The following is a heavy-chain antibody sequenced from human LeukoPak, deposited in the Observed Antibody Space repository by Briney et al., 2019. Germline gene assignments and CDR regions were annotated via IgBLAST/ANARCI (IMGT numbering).Heavy chain of an antibody. CDR2: INAGNGNT. CDR3: ARDIFVWSSTSCYGDY. D-gene: IGHD2-2*01. Sequence: GASVTVSCKASGYTFTSYTIHWVHQAPGQRLEWMGWINAGNGNTKYSQKLQGRVTITRDTSASTAYMELSSLRSDDTAVYYCARDIFVWSSTSCYGDYWGQGTLVTVSS. V-gene: IGHV1-3*01. CDR1: GYTFTSYT. J-gene: IGHJ4*02.